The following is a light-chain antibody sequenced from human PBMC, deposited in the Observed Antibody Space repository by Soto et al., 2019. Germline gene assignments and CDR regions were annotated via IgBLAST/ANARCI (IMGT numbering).Light chain of an antibody. CDR2: GAS. J-gene: IGKJ1*01. Sequence: EIVLTQSPGTLSLSPGERATLSCRASQSVSNNYLAWYQQKPGQAPRLLIHGASTRATGIPARFSGSGSGTDFTLAISSLQSEDFAVYYCQQYNNWPWTFGQGTKVDNK. CDR3: QQYNNWPWT. V-gene: IGKV3-15*01. CDR1: QSVSNN.